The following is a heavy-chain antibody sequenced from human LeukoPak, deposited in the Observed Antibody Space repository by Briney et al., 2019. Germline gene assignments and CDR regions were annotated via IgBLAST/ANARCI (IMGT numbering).Heavy chain of an antibody. CDR2: ISGRGGST. D-gene: IGHD3-9*01. J-gene: IGHJ5*02. Sequence: GGSLRLSCAASGFTFSSFDMTWVRQAPGVGLEWVSTISGRGGSTFYADSVKGRFTISRDNSKNTLYLQMNSLRADDTAVYYCPKGYYDILTDYFHNWFNPWGQGTLVIVSS. CDR1: GFTFSSFD. CDR3: PKGYYDILTDYFHNWFNP. V-gene: IGHV3-23*01.